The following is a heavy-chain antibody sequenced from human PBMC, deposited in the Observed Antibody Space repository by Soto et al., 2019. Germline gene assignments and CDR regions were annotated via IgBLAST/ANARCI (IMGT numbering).Heavy chain of an antibody. D-gene: IGHD3-16*01. CDR2: ISWNSGSI. V-gene: IGHV3-9*01. CDR3: AKKDGIGGPSMGYFDY. J-gene: IGHJ4*02. Sequence: PGGSLRLSFAASGFTFDDYAMHWVRQAPGKGLEWVSGISWNSGSIGYADSVKGRFTISRDNAKNSLYLQMNSLRAEDTALYYCAKKDGIGGPSMGYFDYWGQGTLVTVSS. CDR1: GFTFDDYA.